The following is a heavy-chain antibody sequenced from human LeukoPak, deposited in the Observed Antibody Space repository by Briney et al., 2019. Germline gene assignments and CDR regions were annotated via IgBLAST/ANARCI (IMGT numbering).Heavy chain of an antibody. CDR1: GFTFSSYA. D-gene: IGHD1-26*01. Sequence: GGSLRLSCAASGFTFSSYAMHWVRQAPGKGLEWVAVISYDGSNKYYADSVKGRFTISRDNSKNTLYLQMNSLRAEDTAVYYCAKQPHSGSYYRVFDYWGQGTLVTVSS. CDR2: ISYDGSNK. J-gene: IGHJ4*02. V-gene: IGHV3-30*04. CDR3: AKQPHSGSYYRVFDY.